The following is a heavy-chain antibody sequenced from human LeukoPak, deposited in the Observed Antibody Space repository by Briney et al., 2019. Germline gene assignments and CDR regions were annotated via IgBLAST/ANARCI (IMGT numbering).Heavy chain of an antibody. CDR2: IHYSGST. J-gene: IGHJ4*02. CDR1: GGSMTSNNYY. D-gene: IGHD2-8*01. Sequence: SETLSLTCTVSGGSMTSNNYYWGWIRQPPGKGLEWIGNIHYSGSTYYSPSLKNRVAISVDTSKNQFSLRLKSVTAADTAVYYCWRPHCSNSVCSSSRVDFWGQGTLVTVSS. CDR3: WRPHCSNSVCSSSRVDF. V-gene: IGHV4-39*01.